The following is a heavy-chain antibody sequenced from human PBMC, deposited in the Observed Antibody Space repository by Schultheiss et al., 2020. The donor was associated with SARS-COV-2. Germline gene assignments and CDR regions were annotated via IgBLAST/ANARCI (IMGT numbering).Heavy chain of an antibody. J-gene: IGHJ5*02. CDR2: IYYSGST. D-gene: IGHD3-3*01. Sequence: SETLSLTCTVSGGSISSGDYYWSWIRQHPGKGLEWIGYIYYSGSTYYNPSLKSRVTISVDTSKNQFSLKLSSVTAADTAVYYCARVFWSGYYGFDPWGQGTLVTVSS. CDR3: ARVFWSGYYGFDP. V-gene: IGHV4-31*03. CDR1: GGSISSGDYY.